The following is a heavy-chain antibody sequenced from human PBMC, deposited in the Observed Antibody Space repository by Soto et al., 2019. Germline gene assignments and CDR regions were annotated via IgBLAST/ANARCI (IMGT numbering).Heavy chain of an antibody. D-gene: IGHD1-7*01. CDR3: ASPVITGTTPNDAFDI. J-gene: IGHJ3*02. CDR2: IYPGDSDT. V-gene: IGHV5-51*03. Sequence: EVQLVQSGAEVKKPGESLKISCKGSGYSFTSYWIGWVRQMPGKGLEWMGIIYPGDSDTRYSPSFQGQVTISADKSISTAYLQWSSLKASDTAMYYCASPVITGTTPNDAFDIWGQGTMVTVSS. CDR1: GYSFTSYW.